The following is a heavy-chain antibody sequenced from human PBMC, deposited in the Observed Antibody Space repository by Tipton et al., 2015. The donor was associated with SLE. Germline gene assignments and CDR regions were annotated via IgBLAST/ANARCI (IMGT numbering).Heavy chain of an antibody. J-gene: IGHJ3*01. D-gene: IGHD6-13*01. Sequence: TLSLTCTVSGGSISSYYWSWIRQPPGKGLEWIGYIYYSGSTNYNPSLKSRVTISVDTSKNQFSLKLSSVTAADTAVYYCARGRGIAAAGQGPDYWGQGTMVTVSS. CDR3: ARGRGIAAAGQGPDY. CDR2: IYYSGST. V-gene: IGHV4-59*12. CDR1: GGSISSYY.